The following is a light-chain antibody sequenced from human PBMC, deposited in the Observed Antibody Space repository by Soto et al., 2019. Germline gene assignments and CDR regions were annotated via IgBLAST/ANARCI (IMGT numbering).Light chain of an antibody. V-gene: IGKV1-27*01. CDR2: AAS. Sequence: DVQMTQAPSSLSASVGDRVTITCRASQGISNYLAWYQQKPGKVPKLLIYAASILQSGVPSRFSGSGSGTDFTLTISSLQPEDVAADYCQKYNSAPRTFGGGTKVEIK. CDR3: QKYNSAPRT. CDR1: QGISNY. J-gene: IGKJ4*01.